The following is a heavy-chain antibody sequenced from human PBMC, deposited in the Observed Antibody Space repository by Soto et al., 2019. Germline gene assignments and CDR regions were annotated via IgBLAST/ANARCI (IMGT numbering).Heavy chain of an antibody. CDR2: ISYDGSNK. CDR1: GFTFSSYG. CDR3: APLRGAEGNVDY. Sequence: QVQLVESGGGVVQPGRSLRLSCAASGFTFSSYGMHWVRQAPGKGLEWVAVISYDGSNKYYADSVKGRFTISRDNSKNTRYLQRNSLRAEDTAVYYCAPLRGAEGNVDYWGQGTLVTVSS. J-gene: IGHJ4*02. D-gene: IGHD1-26*01. V-gene: IGHV3-30*03.